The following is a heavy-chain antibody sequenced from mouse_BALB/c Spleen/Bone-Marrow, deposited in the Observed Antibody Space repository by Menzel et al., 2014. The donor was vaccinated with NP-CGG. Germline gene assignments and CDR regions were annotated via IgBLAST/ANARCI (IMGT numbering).Heavy chain of an antibody. J-gene: IGHJ1*01. D-gene: IGHD2-14*01. CDR3: ASYRYAWYFDV. CDR1: GFNIKDTY. V-gene: IGHV14-3*02. Sequence: VQLKHSGAELVTPGASVKLSCTASGFNIKDTYMHWVKQRPEQGLEWIGRIDPANGNPKYDPKFQGKATITADTSSNTAYLQLSSLTSEDTAVYYCASYRYAWYFDVWGAGTTVTVSS. CDR2: IDPANGNP.